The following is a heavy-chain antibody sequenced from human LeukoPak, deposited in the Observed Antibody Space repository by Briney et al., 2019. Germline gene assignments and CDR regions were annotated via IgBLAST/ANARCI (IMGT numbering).Heavy chain of an antibody. V-gene: IGHV3-23*01. J-gene: IGHJ4*02. Sequence: GGSLRLSCAASGFTFRSYAMNWVRQAPGKGLEWVSTISGSGGTTYYADSVKGRFTISRDNSKNTLYPQMNSLKAEDTAVYYCAKATTVTTTGDYWGQGTLVTVSS. CDR1: GFTFRSYA. CDR3: AKATTVTTTGDY. CDR2: ISGSGGTT. D-gene: IGHD4-17*01.